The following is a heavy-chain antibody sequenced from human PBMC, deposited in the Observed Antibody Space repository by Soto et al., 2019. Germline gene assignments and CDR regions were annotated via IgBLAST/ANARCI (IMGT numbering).Heavy chain of an antibody. CDR2: ISGSGGST. V-gene: IGHV3-23*01. Sequence: GGSLRLSCAASGFTFSSYAMSWVRQAPGKGLEWVSAISGSGGSTYYADSVKGRFTISRDNSKNTLYLQMNSLRAEDTAVYYCANVGGNYYDSSGYYYWGQGTLVTVSS. D-gene: IGHD3-22*01. J-gene: IGHJ4*02. CDR3: ANVGGNYYDSSGYYY. CDR1: GFTFSSYA.